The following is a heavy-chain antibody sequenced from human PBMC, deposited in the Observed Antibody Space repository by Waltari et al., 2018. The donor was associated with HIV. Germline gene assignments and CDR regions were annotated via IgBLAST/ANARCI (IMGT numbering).Heavy chain of an antibody. CDR1: GYIFGNHW. D-gene: IGHD3-10*01. CDR2: INPGSTLI. Sequence: EVQLVESGGDLVQPGGSLRLSCLGSGYIFGNHWMSWVRQAPGKGLEWVADINPGSTLIYYLDSVRGRFTISRDDAKASVYLEMNSLRVDDTAFYYCARLRGTNTVYDYWGPGSLVTVS. CDR3: ARLRGTNTVYDY. J-gene: IGHJ4*02. V-gene: IGHV3-7*01.